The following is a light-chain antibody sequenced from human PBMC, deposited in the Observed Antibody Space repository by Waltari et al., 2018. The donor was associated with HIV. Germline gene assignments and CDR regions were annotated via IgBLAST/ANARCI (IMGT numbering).Light chain of an antibody. J-gene: IGLJ3*02. CDR1: SSSIGNYT. CDR2: SNN. Sequence: QSVLTQPPSASGTPGQRVTISCSGSSSSIGNYTINWYRQLPGMAPKLLIYSNNQRPSGVPDRFSGSKSGTSASLAISGPQSEDEADYSCSTWDASLNGWVFGGGTKLTVL. CDR3: STWDASLNGWV. V-gene: IGLV1-44*01.